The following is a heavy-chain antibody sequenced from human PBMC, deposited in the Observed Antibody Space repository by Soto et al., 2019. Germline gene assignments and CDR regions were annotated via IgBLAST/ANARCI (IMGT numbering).Heavy chain of an antibody. V-gene: IGHV4-59*01. Sequence: QVQLQESGPGLVKPSETLSLTCTVSGGSISSYYWSWIRQPPGKGLEWIGYIYYSGSTNYNPSLKSRVTISVDTSKNQFSLKLSSVTAADTAVYYCARGPQASWAFDIWGQGTMVTVSS. CDR2: IYYSGST. J-gene: IGHJ3*02. D-gene: IGHD1-26*01. CDR3: ARGPQASWAFDI. CDR1: GGSISSYY.